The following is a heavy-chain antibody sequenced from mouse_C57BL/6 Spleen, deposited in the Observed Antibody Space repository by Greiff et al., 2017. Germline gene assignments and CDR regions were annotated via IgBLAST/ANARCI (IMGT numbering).Heavy chain of an antibody. CDR1: GYTFTSYW. Sequence: VQLQQPGAELVKPGASVKVSCKASGYTFTSYWMHWVKQRPGQGLEWIGRLHPSDSDTNYNQKFKGKATLTVDKSSSTAYMQLSSLTSEDSAVYYCAIDDGGAYWGQGTLVTVSA. CDR3: AIDDGGAY. CDR2: LHPSDSDT. J-gene: IGHJ3*01. V-gene: IGHV1-74*01. D-gene: IGHD2-3*01.